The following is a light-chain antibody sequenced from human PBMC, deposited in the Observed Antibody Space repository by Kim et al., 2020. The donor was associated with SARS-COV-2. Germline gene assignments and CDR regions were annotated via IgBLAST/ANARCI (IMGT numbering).Light chain of an antibody. Sequence: APGERAALTCRPSNTVRSNHLAWYQQRSGQPPTLLIYGASSRDTGVPDRFRGSGSGTDFTLTISRLEPEDFAVYFCQQYDDFPYSFGQGTKLEI. CDR2: GAS. CDR3: QQYDDFPYS. V-gene: IGKV3-20*01. CDR1: NTVRSNH. J-gene: IGKJ2*01.